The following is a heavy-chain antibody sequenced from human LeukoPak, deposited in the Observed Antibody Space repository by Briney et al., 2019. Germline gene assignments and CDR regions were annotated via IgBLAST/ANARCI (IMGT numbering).Heavy chain of an antibody. CDR1: GFSFPNYG. CDR3: ARDYQLPSGPDLFDI. V-gene: IGHV1-18*01. J-gene: IGHJ3*02. D-gene: IGHD1-1*01. CDR2: ITAYDGDT. Sequence: ASVKVSCKASGFSFPNYGISWVRQAPGQGLEWIGWITAYDGDTNYAQKFRDRVTMATDTSTSTASMESWSLRSDDTAVYYCARDYQLPSGPDLFDIWGQGTVVTVSS.